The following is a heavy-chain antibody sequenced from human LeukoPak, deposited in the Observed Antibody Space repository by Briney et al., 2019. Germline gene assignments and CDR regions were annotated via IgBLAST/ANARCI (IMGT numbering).Heavy chain of an antibody. CDR3: ARVSDAFDI. CDR2: IYYSGST. V-gene: IGHV4-30-4*08. Sequence: SETLSLTCAVYGGSFSGYYWSWIRQPPGKGLEWIGYIYYSGSTYYNPSLKSRVTISVDTSKNQFSLKLSSVTAADTAVYYCARVSDAFDIWGQGTMVTVSS. J-gene: IGHJ3*02. CDR1: GGSFSGYY.